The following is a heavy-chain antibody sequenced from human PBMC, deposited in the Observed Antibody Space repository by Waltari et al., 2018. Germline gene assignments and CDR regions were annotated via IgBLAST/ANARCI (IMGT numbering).Heavy chain of an antibody. CDR1: GGSFSGYY. D-gene: IGHD6-6*01. V-gene: IGHV4-34*01. J-gene: IGHJ6*03. CDR3: ASIAARPGLFYYYYMDV. CDR2: INHSGST. Sequence: QVQLQQWGAGLLKPSEPLSLTCAVYGGSFSGYYWSWIRQPPGKGLEGIGEINHSGSTNYNPSLKSRVTISVDTSKNQFSLKLSSVTAADTAVYYCASIAARPGLFYYYYMDVWGKGTTVTVSS.